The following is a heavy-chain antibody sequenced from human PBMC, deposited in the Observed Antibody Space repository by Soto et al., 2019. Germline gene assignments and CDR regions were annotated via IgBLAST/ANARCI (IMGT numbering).Heavy chain of an antibody. CDR1: GFTFTDYY. CDR3: AKGLTITMIVVVTKAAEYFQH. J-gene: IGHJ1*01. D-gene: IGHD3-22*01. Sequence: ASVKVSCKASGFTFTDYYIHWVRQAPGQGLQWMGLINPDSGGTRYAQNYQDWVTMTRDTSINTAYMELKRLRFNDTAVYYCAKGLTITMIVVVTKAAEYFQHWGQGTLVTVSS. CDR2: INPDSGGT. V-gene: IGHV1-2*04.